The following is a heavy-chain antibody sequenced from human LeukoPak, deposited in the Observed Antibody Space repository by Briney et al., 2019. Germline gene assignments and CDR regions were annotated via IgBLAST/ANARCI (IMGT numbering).Heavy chain of an antibody. CDR3: VRDFEYQLLFDY. D-gene: IGHD2-2*01. CDR2: FISGNTDI. Sequence: GVSLRLSWAACRFTFRIYSVGGVRRSRGRVVKCVSSFISGNTDIYYADSVKGRFTISRDKGKNSLYLQMHSLRAEDTAVYYCVRDFEYQLLFDYWGQGTLVTVSS. V-gene: IGHV3-21*01. J-gene: IGHJ4*02. CDR1: RFTFRIYS.